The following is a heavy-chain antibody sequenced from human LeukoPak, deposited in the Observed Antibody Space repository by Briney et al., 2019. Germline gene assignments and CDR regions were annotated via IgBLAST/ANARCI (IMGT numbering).Heavy chain of an antibody. CDR1: GYTFTSYG. CDR3: ARDGSLLRFLEWFGTSTNWFDP. Sequence: ASVKVSCKASGYTFTSYGISWVRQAPGQGLEWMGWISAYNGKTNYAQKLQGRVTMTTDTSTSTAYMELRSLRSDDTAVYYCARDGSLLRFLEWFGTSTNWFDPWGQGSLVTVSS. CDR2: ISAYNGKT. D-gene: IGHD3-3*01. V-gene: IGHV1-18*01. J-gene: IGHJ5*02.